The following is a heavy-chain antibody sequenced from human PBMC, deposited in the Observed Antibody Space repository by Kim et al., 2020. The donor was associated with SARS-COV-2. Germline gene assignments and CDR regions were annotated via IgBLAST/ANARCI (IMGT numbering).Heavy chain of an antibody. J-gene: IGHJ4*02. CDR3: ARDAGSSSWYSH. D-gene: IGHD6-13*01. Sequence: NYAQTLQGRVTMTTDTCTSTAYMELRSLRSDDTAVYYCARDAGSSSWYSHWGQGTLVTVSS. V-gene: IGHV1-18*01.